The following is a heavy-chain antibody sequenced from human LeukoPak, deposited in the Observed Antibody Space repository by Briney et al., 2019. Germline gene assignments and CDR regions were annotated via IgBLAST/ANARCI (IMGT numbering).Heavy chain of an antibody. CDR1: GGSFSGYY. D-gene: IGHD2-2*01. CDR2: INHSGST. Sequence: SETLSLTCAVSGGSFSGYYWSWIRQPPGKGLEWIGEINHSGSTNYNPSLKSRVTISVDTSKNQFSLKLSSVTAADTAVYYCARALGYCSSTSCYVPKPYYYYMDVWGKGTTVTVSS. V-gene: IGHV4-34*01. CDR3: ARALGYCSSTSCYVPKPYYYYMDV. J-gene: IGHJ6*03.